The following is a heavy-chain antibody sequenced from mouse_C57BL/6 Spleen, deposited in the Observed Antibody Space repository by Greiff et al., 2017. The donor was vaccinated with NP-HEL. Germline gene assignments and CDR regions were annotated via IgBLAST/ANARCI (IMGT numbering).Heavy chain of an antibody. V-gene: IGHV1-39*01. Sequence: VQLKQSGPELVKPGASVKISCKASGYSFTDYNMNWVKQSNGKSLEWIGVINPNYGTTSYNQKFKGKATLTVNQSSRTAYMQRNSLTSEDSAVYYCARSPNWDDYFDYWGQGTTLTVSS. CDR1: GYSFTDYN. CDR3: ARSPNWDDYFDY. D-gene: IGHD4-1*01. CDR2: INPNYGTT. J-gene: IGHJ2*01.